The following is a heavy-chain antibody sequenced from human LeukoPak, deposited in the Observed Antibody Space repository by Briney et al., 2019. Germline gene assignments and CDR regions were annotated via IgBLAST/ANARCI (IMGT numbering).Heavy chain of an antibody. J-gene: IGHJ4*01. V-gene: IGHV3-21*01. CDR3: ARLGLGTYDYVWGSYRNFGH. Sequence: GGSLRLSCAASGFTFSIYSMAWVRDAPGTGLVWGSSISGSSRHIHYTDSVEGRFTISRDNAKDSLYLQMNSLRDEDTAVYYCARLGLGTYDYVWGSYRNFGHWGHGILATVSS. CDR1: GFTFSIYS. D-gene: IGHD3-16*02. CDR2: ISGSSRHI.